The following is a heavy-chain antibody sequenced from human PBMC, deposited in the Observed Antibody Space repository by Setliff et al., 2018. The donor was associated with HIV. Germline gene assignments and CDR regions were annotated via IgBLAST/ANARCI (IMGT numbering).Heavy chain of an antibody. Sequence: PGGSLRLSCAASGFTFSSSWMSWVRQAPGKGLEWVAKINEDGSDKYYMDSVKGRFSISRDNADNSLYLQMNSLRGEDTAIYYCALLWPFDYWGQGALVTVSS. CDR1: GFTFSSSW. CDR2: INEDGSDK. D-gene: IGHD3-10*01. V-gene: IGHV3-7*03. J-gene: IGHJ4*02. CDR3: ALLWPFDY.